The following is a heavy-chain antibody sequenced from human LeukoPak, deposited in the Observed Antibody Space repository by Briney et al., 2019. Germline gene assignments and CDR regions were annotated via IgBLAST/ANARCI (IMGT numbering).Heavy chain of an antibody. CDR3: ATEVAGVDRDYQYYGLDV. D-gene: IGHD2-2*01. J-gene: IGHJ6*02. CDR1: GYTLTKLS. V-gene: IGHV1-24*01. CDR2: FDPVDVET. Sequence: AAVTVSSMVSGYTLTKLSMHWVRPAPGKGVERMGGFDPVDVETVSAQKFQGRVTMTEDTSTDTAYMELSSLGSDDTAVYYCATEVAGVDRDYQYYGLDVWGQGTTVTVSS.